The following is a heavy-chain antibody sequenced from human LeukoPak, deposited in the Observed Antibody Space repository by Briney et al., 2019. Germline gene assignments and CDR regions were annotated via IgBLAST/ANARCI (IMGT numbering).Heavy chain of an antibody. J-gene: IGHJ4*02. Sequence: GGSLRLSWAASGFNFSTYWMTWVRQVPGKGLEWVANIKEDGSEIYYVDAVRGRFSISRDNAKTSLYLQMNNLSVADTAVYYCVTDQTGRHPYFFDYWGQGTLVTVSS. CDR2: IKEDGSEI. CDR3: VTDQTGRHPYFFDY. V-gene: IGHV3-7*01. D-gene: IGHD3-10*01. CDR1: GFNFSTYW.